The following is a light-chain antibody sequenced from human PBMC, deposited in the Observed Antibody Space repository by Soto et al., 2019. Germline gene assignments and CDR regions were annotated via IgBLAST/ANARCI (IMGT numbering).Light chain of an antibody. CDR2: DAS. J-gene: IGKJ5*01. V-gene: IGKV3-11*01. CDR1: QSVSNY. Sequence: EIVLTQSPGTLCLSPGDRATLSCRASQSVSNYLLWYQQKPGQAPRLLIYDASNRATGIPARFSGSGSETDFTLTISSLEPEDVAVYYCQQRMNWPLTFGQGTRLEIK. CDR3: QQRMNWPLT.